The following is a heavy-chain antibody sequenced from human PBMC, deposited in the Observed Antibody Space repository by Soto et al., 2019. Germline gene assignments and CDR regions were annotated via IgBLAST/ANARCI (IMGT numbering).Heavy chain of an antibody. CDR2: IYWDDDT. D-gene: IGHD3-3*01. CDR1: GFSLSTYGVG. J-gene: IGHJ4*02. CDR3: ANRTGFYMAFEY. V-gene: IGHV2-5*02. Sequence: SGPTLVNPTQTLTLTCNFSGFSLSTYGVGVGWIRQPPGKALEWLALIYWDDDTRFSPSLNSRLAITKDTSKSQVVLTMTHMDPVDTATYYCANRTGFYMAFEYWGPGSLVTVSS.